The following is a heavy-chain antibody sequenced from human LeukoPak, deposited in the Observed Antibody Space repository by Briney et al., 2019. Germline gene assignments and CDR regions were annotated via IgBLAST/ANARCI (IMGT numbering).Heavy chain of an antibody. Sequence: GGSLRLSCVASGFTFSSYWMHWVRQAPGKGLVWVSRINTDGSTTSYADSVKGRFTISRDNSRSTLYLQMNSLRPEDTAIYYCAREGYYGSGSPPSLYFDYWGQGTLVTVSS. D-gene: IGHD3-10*01. V-gene: IGHV3-74*01. CDR2: INTDGSTT. J-gene: IGHJ4*02. CDR1: GFTFSSYW. CDR3: AREGYYGSGSPPSLYFDY.